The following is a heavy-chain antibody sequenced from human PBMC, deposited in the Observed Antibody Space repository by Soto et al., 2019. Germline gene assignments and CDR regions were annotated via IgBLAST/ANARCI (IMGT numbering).Heavy chain of an antibody. Sequence: QVQLVQSGAEVKKPGASVKVSCKASGYTFTSYYMHWVRQAPGQGLEWMGIINPSGGSTSYAQKCRGSVTMTGATATSTVYRGRRGRRSEDRAVYYLAGGEDGLISAAGGYHFDYWGQGALVTVS. D-gene: IGHD6-25*01. J-gene: IGHJ4*02. V-gene: IGHV1-46*01. CDR2: INPSGGST. CDR1: GYTFTSYY. CDR3: AGGEDGLISAAGGYHFDY.